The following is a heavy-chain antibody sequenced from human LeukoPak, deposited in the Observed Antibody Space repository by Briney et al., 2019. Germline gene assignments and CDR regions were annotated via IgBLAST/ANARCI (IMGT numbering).Heavy chain of an antibody. Sequence: SETLSLTCTVSGGSVSSGSYYWSWIRQPPGKGLEWIGSIYYSGSTYYNPSLKSRVTISVDTSKNQFSLKLSSVTAADTAVYYCARHSGSSGYYYETYYYYYGMDVWGQGTTVTVSS. J-gene: IGHJ6*02. CDR1: GGSVSSGSYY. V-gene: IGHV4-39*01. CDR2: IYYSGST. D-gene: IGHD3-22*01. CDR3: ARHSGSSGYYYETYYYYYGMDV.